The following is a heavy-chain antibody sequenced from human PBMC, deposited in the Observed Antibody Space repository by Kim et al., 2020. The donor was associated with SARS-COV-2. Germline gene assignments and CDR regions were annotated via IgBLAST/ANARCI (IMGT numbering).Heavy chain of an antibody. V-gene: IGHV1-3*01. Sequence: SQKFQGRVTITRDTSASTAYMELSSLRSEDTAVYYCARISNYVSSAWFDPWGQGTLVTVSS. CDR3: ARISNYVSSAWFDP. J-gene: IGHJ5*02. D-gene: IGHD4-4*01.